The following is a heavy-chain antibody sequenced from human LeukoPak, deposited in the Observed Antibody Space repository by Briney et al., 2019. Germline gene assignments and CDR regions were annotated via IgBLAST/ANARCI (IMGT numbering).Heavy chain of an antibody. Sequence: SETLFLTCTVSGGSISRYYWSWIRQPPGKGLEWIGYIYYSGSTNYNPSLKSRVTISVDTSKNQFSLKLSSVTAADTAVYYCATSGYDSSGYILVFDIWGQGTMVTVSS. V-gene: IGHV4-59*01. CDR1: GGSISRYY. CDR3: ATSGYDSSGYILVFDI. D-gene: IGHD3-22*01. CDR2: IYYSGST. J-gene: IGHJ3*02.